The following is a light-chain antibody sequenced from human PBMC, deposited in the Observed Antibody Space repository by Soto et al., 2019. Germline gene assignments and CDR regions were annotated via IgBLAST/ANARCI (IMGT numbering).Light chain of an antibody. CDR1: LSVSSD. CDR3: QQYFRWPPWT. CDR2: GAS. V-gene: IGKV3-15*01. Sequence: EVLMTQSPATLSVSPGDRVTLSCRASLSVSSDLAWYQQKPGQAPTLLIYGASIRATGVPARFSGSGSGTDFTLTIVSLQSEDVADYYCQQYFRWPPWTFGQGTKVDIK. J-gene: IGKJ1*01.